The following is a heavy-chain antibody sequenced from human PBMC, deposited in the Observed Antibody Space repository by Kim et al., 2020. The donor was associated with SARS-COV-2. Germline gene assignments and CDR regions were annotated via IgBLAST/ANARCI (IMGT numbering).Heavy chain of an antibody. V-gene: IGHV3-30*01. J-gene: IGHJ4*02. CDR3: ARDSIAVAGTEYFDY. D-gene: IGHD6-19*01. Sequence: EPVKGRFTIPRDNYKKTLYLQMNSLRAEDTAVYYGARDSIAVAGTEYFDYWGQGTLVTVSS.